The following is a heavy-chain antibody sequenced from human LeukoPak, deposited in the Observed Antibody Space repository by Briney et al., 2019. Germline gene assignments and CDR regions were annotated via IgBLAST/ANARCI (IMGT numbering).Heavy chain of an antibody. V-gene: IGHV3-21*01. CDR2: ISSSSSYI. J-gene: IGHJ4*02. CDR3: ARADRYCSSTSCYAGPDY. Sequence: GGSLRLSCAASGFTFSSYSMNWVRQAPGKGLEWVSSISSSSSYIYYADSVKGRFTISRDNAKNSLYLQMNSLRAEDTAVYYCARADRYCSSTSCYAGPDYWGQGTLVTASS. CDR1: GFTFSSYS. D-gene: IGHD2-2*01.